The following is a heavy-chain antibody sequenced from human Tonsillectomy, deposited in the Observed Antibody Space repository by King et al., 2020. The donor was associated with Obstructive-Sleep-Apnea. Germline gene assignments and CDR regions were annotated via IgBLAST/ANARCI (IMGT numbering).Heavy chain of an antibody. V-gene: IGHV3-30*02. J-gene: IGHJ1*01. D-gene: IGHD3-10*01. CDR3: AKXNPLGFGEXLTPFQL. Sequence: VQLVESGGGVVQPGMSLRLSCVASGFTFSAYGMHWVRQAPGKGLEWVAFIRFDGSSKYYADSEKGRFTISRDNSKNTLYLQMNSLRTDDTAVYNCAKXNPLGFGEXLTPFQLWGQGTLVTVSS. CDR1: GFTFSAYG. CDR2: IRFDGSSK.